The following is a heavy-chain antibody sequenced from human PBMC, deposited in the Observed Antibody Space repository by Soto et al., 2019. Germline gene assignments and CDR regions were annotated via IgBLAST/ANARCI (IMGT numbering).Heavy chain of an antibody. CDR3: AKNQGVELVPLATVDWFDP. CDR1: RFTFSGYS. D-gene: IGHD1-26*01. Sequence: GGSLRLSCAASRFTFSGYSMNWVRQAPGKGLEWVSYISGSGDTIYYADSVKGRFTISRDNSKSTVYLELNNLSAEDTAVYHCAKNQGVELVPLATVDWFDPWGQGSVVTVSS. J-gene: IGHJ5*02. CDR2: ISGSGDTI. V-gene: IGHV3-48*01.